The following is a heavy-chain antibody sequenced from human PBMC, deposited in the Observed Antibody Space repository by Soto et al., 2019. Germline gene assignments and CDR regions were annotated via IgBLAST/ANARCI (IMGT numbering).Heavy chain of an antibody. CDR1: GYSFTSYW. CDR2: IYPGDSDT. J-gene: IGHJ6*02. D-gene: IGHD3-3*01. V-gene: IGHV5-51*01. Sequence: ESLKISCKGSGYSFTSYWIGWVRQMPGKGLEWMGIIYPGDSDTRYSPSFQGQVTISADKSISTAYLQWSSLKASDTAMYYCARGPWGYYDFWSGHMDVWGQGTTVTVSS. CDR3: ARGPWGYYDFWSGHMDV.